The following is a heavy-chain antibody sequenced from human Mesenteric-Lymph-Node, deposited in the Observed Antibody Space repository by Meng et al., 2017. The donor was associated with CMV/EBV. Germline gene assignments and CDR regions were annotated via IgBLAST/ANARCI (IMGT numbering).Heavy chain of an antibody. CDR1: GYSFTAYH. V-gene: IGHV1-2*02. Sequence: ASVKVSCKASGYSFTAYHMHWVRQAPGQGPEWMGWVNPNSGDTQYARNFRGRVTMSADKSITTAYLQWRSLRASDTAMYYCARKRGGAFDIWGQGTMVTVSS. D-gene: IGHD3-10*01. J-gene: IGHJ3*02. CDR3: ARKRGGAFDI. CDR2: VNPNSGDT.